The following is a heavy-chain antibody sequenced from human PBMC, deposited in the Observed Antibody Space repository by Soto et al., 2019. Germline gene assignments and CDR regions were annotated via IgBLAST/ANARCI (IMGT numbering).Heavy chain of an antibody. J-gene: IGHJ5*02. V-gene: IGHV3-21*01. D-gene: IGHD6-13*01. CDR3: TRDASRDSSARGWFDP. CDR2: ISSNSAYI. CDR1: GFTFRSFT. Sequence: ALRLSCAASGFTFRSFTMNWVRQAAGKGLEWVSTISSNSAYIYYTGALRGRFTISRDNAKNSLHLQVNSLRAEDTAVYYCTRDASRDSSARGWFDPWGPGTLVTVSS.